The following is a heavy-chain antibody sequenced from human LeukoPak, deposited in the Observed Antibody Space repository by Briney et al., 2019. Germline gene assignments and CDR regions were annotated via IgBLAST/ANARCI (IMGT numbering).Heavy chain of an antibody. CDR3: AKDQVDTAMALPSV. Sequence: GGSLRLSCAASGSTFSSYGMHWVRQAPGKGLEWVAFIRYDGSNKYYADSVKGRFTISRDNSKNTLYLQMNSLRAEDTAVYYCAKDQVDTAMALPSVWGQGTLVTVSS. V-gene: IGHV3-30*02. J-gene: IGHJ4*02. D-gene: IGHD5-18*01. CDR2: IRYDGSNK. CDR1: GSTFSSYG.